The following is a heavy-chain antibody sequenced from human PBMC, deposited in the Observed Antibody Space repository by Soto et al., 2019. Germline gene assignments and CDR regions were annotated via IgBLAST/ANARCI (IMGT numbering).Heavy chain of an antibody. CDR1: GGSISSSSYY. CDR3: ARPPPVMYYYDSSGYLDYFDY. D-gene: IGHD3-22*01. V-gene: IGHV4-39*01. CDR2: IYYSGST. J-gene: IGHJ4*02. Sequence: SETLSLTCTVSGGSISSSSYYWGWIRQPPGKGLEWIGSIYYSGSTYYNPSLKSRVTIPVDTSKNQFSLKLSSVTAADTAVYYCARPPPVMYYYDSSGYLDYFDYWGQGTLVTVSS.